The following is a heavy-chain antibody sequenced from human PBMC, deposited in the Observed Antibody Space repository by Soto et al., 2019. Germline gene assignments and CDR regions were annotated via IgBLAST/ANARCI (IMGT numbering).Heavy chain of an antibody. D-gene: IGHD3-22*01. V-gene: IGHV1-69*13. CDR2: LIVILCST. J-gene: IGHJ4*02. CDR3: ASGYYDSSGYSIDY. Sequence: AVKVSCTSSGGTFSSFAFSWVRQAPGEGLEWMGGLIVILCSTNYAQKFEGRVTITADEGSSTAYMEVSGLRSEDTAVYFCASGYYDSSGYSIDYWGQGTQVTVSS. CDR1: GGTFSSFA.